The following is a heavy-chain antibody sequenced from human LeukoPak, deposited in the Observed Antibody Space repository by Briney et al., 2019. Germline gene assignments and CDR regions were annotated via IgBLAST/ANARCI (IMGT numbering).Heavy chain of an antibody. V-gene: IGHV3-21*04. J-gene: IGHJ3*02. D-gene: IGHD6-6*01. CDR3: ARDWAIAAQGAFVI. Sequence: GGSLRLSCAASGFTFSSYSMNWVRPAPGKGLEWVSSTSRSSRYKYNADSVKGRFTISRDNAKNSLYLQMNSLRAEDTDVYYCARDWAIAAQGAFVIWGQGTMVTVSS. CDR2: TSRSSRYK. CDR1: GFTFSSYS.